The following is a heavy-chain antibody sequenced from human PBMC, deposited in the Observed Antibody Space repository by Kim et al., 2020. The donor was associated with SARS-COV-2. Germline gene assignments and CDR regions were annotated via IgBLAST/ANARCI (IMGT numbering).Heavy chain of an antibody. J-gene: IGHJ4*02. Sequence: SETLSLTCTVSDDSITRSSYYWGWIRQPPGKGLEWIGSIFYSGSTYYNSSLKSRLTISVDTSKSQFSLKLSSVTAADTAVYFCARDVRSGWYGQYYFDYWGPGTLVTVSS. D-gene: IGHD6-19*01. CDR1: DDSITRSSYY. CDR2: IFYSGST. V-gene: IGHV4-39*07. CDR3: ARDVRSGWYGQYYFDY.